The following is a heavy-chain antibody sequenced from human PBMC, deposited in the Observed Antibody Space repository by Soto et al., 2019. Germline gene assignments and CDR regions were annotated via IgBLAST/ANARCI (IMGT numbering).Heavy chain of an antibody. D-gene: IGHD6-6*01. CDR2: VYWNDAK. J-gene: IGHJ4*02. Sequence: SGPTLVNPTQTLTFTCTFSGFSLSTSQVGVGWLRQPPGKALEWLAHVYWNDAKYYSLSLKTRLTITKDTSKNQVVLTMTNIDPVDTSTYFCAHLNTLGYYFDCWAQGALVTVSS. V-gene: IGHV2-5*01. CDR3: AHLNTLGYYFDC. CDR1: GFSLSTSQVG.